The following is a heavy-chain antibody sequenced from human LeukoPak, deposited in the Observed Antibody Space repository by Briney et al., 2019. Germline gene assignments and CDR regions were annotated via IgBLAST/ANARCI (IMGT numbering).Heavy chain of an antibody. Sequence: SETLSLTCTVSGGSISSSDSSWGWIRQPPGKGLEWIGSIFNSGSTYYNPSLKSRVTISVDTSKNQFSLKLTSVTAADTAVYSCARHKSGSGWYWYFDYWGQGTRVTASS. J-gene: IGHJ4*02. CDR2: IFNSGST. V-gene: IGHV4-39*01. D-gene: IGHD6-19*01. CDR1: GGSISSSDSS. CDR3: ARHKSGSGWYWYFDY.